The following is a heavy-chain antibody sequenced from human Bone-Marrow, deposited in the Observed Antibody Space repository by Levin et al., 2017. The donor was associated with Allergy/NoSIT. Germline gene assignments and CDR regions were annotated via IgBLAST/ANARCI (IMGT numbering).Heavy chain of an antibody. CDR3: AWDTDVHYKLDV. D-gene: IGHD4-11*01. J-gene: IGHJ6*02. V-gene: IGHV3-15*01. CDR1: GFAFTPAW. CDR2: LKSKGSGGTA. Sequence: NSGGSLRLSCAASGFAFTPAWMTWVRQAPGKGLEWVGRLKSKGSGGTADYAAPVKGRFTISRDDSKNTLYLQMNSLKVEDTAVYYCAWDTDVHYKLDVWGRGTTVTVSS.